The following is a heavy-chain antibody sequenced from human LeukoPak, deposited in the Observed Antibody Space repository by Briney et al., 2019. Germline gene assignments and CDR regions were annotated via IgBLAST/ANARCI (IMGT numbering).Heavy chain of an antibody. CDR3: ARDFFHGHCAGLSCFLLDY. CDR2: INSNSGGT. V-gene: IGHV1-2*02. D-gene: IGHD2-15*01. J-gene: IGHJ4*02. CDR1: GYTFTDYY. Sequence: ASVRVSCKTSGYTFTDYYIHWMRQAPGQGLEWMGWINSNSGGTSYAQKFQGRVTMTTDTSTSTAYMELRSLRSDDTAVYYCARDFFHGHCAGLSCFLLDYWGQGSLVTVSS.